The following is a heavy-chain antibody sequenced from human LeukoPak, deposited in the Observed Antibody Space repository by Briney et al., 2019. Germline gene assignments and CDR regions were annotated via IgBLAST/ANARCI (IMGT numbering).Heavy chain of an antibody. CDR3: ARDSFDYYDSSAYDY. V-gene: IGHV3-48*03. J-gene: IGHJ4*02. Sequence: GGSLRLSCAASGFTFSSYEMNWVRQAPGKGLEWVSYISSSSSTIYYADSVKGRFTISRDNAKNSLYLQMNSLRAEDTAVYYCARDSFDYYDSSAYDYWGQGTLVTVSS. CDR1: GFTFSSYE. CDR2: ISSSSSTI. D-gene: IGHD3-22*01.